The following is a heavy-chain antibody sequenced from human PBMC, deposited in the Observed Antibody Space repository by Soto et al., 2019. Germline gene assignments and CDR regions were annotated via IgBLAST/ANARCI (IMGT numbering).Heavy chain of an antibody. D-gene: IGHD1-26*01. CDR3: ARMGVVGATTFDY. CDR2: IYYSGST. J-gene: IGHJ4*02. V-gene: IGHV4-59*01. CDR1: GFNISSYY. Sequence: PSETLSLTSTVSGFNISSYYWSWIRQPPGKGLEWIGYIYYSGSTNYNPSLKSRVTISVDTSKNQFSLKLSSVTAADTALYYCARMGVVGATTFDYWGQGTLVTVSS.